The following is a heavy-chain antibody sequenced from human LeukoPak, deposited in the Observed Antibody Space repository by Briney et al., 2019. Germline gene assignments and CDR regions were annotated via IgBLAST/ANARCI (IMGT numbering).Heavy chain of an antibody. D-gene: IGHD2-15*01. CDR3: ARRGYCSGGSCYFDAFDI. V-gene: IGHV5-51*01. CDR1: GYSFTSYW. Sequence: GESLKISCKGSGYSFTSYWIGWVRQMPGKGLEWMVIIYPGDSDTRYSPSFQGQVTISADKSISTAYLQWSSLKASDTAMYYCARRGYCSGGSCYFDAFDIWGQGTMVTVSS. CDR2: IYPGDSDT. J-gene: IGHJ3*02.